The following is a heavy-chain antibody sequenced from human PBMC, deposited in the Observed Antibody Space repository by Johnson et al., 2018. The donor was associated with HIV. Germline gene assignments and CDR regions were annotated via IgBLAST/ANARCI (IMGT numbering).Heavy chain of an antibody. J-gene: IGHJ3*02. V-gene: IGHV3-11*04. Sequence: VQLVESGGGLVKPGGSLRLSCAASGFTFSDYYMSWIRQAPGKGLEWVSYISSSGSTIYYADSVKGRFTISRDNAKNSLYLQMSSLRGEDMAVYYCARERWSSYFGAFDIWGQGTMVTLSS. CDR2: ISSSGSTI. CDR3: ARERWSSYFGAFDI. CDR1: GFTFSDYY. D-gene: IGHD3-3*01.